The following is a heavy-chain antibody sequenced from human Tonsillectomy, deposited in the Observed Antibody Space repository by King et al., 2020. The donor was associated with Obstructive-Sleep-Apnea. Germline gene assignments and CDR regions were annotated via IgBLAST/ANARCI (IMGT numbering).Heavy chain of an antibody. CDR1: GFTFSNYG. Sequence: VQLVESGGDVVQPGRSLRVSCAASGFTFSNYGMHWVRQALGKGLEWVAVISYDGNNEYYSDSVKGRFSVSRDSSKNTLYLLMNSLSADDTAVYYCARGWPGDFDYWGQGTLVTVSS. CDR3: ARGWPGDFDY. V-gene: IGHV3-30*03. D-gene: IGHD3-22*01. J-gene: IGHJ4*02. CDR2: ISYDGNNE.